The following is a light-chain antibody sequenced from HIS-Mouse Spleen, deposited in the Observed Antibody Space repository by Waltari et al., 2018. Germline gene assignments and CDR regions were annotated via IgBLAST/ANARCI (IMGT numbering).Light chain of an antibody. J-gene: IGKJ1*01. Sequence: DIQLTQSPPFLSASVRDRVTITCRASQGISSYLAWYQQKPGKAPKLLIYAASTLQSGVPSRFSGSGSGTEFTLTISSLQLEDFATYYCQQLNSYPPTFGQGTKVEIK. CDR3: QQLNSYPPT. V-gene: IGKV1-9*01. CDR1: QGISSY. CDR2: AAS.